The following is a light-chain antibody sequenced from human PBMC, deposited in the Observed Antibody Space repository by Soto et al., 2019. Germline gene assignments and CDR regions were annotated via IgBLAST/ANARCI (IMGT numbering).Light chain of an antibody. Sequence: EMVLTQSPVTLSVSPGEGATLSCRASQSVGSSLAWYQQKPGQPPRILIFGASTRVTGVPARFSGSGSGTEFTLTITSLQSEDFAVYYCQQYNNWPPTFGQGTKVEIK. V-gene: IGKV3-15*01. CDR2: GAS. CDR1: QSVGSS. J-gene: IGKJ1*01. CDR3: QQYNNWPPT.